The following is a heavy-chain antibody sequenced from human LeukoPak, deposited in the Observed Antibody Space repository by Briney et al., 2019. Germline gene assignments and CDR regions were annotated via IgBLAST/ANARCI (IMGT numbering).Heavy chain of an antibody. CDR1: GYTFTSYG. CDR3: AGHYDSSGSTFDS. D-gene: IGHD3-22*01. V-gene: IGHV1-18*01. Sequence: ASVKVSCTASGYTFTSYGIGWVWQAPGQGLEWMGWISAYNGNTNYAQKLQGRVTMTTDTSTSTAYLELRSLRSDDTAVYYCAGHYDSSGSTFDSWGQGTLVTVSS. CDR2: ISAYNGNT. J-gene: IGHJ4*02.